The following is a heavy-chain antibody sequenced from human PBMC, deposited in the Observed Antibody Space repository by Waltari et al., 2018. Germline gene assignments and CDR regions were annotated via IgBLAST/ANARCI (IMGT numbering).Heavy chain of an antibody. CDR3: ARDGIAAAWGDFDY. Sequence: EVQLVESGGGLVQPGGSLRLSCSADGFTFGRHWVHWVRQAPGKGPVWVSRIDSGGGSTSDADPVKGRFTISRDNTKNTLYLQMNSLRAEDTAVYYCARDGIAAAWGDFDYWGQGTLVTVSS. J-gene: IGHJ4*02. V-gene: IGHV3-74*01. CDR2: IDSGGGST. CDR1: GFTFGRHW. D-gene: IGHD6-13*01.